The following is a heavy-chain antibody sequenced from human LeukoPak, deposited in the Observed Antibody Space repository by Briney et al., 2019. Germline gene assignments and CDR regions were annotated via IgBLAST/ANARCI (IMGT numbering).Heavy chain of an antibody. CDR2: ISSSSSYI. Sequence: GGSLRLSCAASGFAFSSYSMNWVRQAPGKGLEWVSSISSSSSYIYYADSVKGRFTISRDNAKNSLYLQMNSLRAEDTAVYYCARAGDYGDFFDYWGQGTLVTVSS. J-gene: IGHJ4*02. V-gene: IGHV3-21*01. CDR3: ARAGDYGDFFDY. D-gene: IGHD4-17*01. CDR1: GFAFSSYS.